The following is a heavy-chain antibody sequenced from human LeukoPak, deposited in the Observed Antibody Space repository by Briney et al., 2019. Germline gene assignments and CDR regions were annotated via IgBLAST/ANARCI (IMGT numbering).Heavy chain of an antibody. CDR3: AKINNYDDY. Sequence: GGSLRLSCAASGFTFSSFGIHWVRQAPGMGLEWVAAISPDGNSDYYTDSVKGRFTVSRDNSKNMTYLQMNSLRGEDSAVYYCAKINNYDDYWGQGTLVTVSS. V-gene: IGHV3-30*18. J-gene: IGHJ4*02. D-gene: IGHD3-22*01. CDR2: ISPDGNSD. CDR1: GFTFSSFG.